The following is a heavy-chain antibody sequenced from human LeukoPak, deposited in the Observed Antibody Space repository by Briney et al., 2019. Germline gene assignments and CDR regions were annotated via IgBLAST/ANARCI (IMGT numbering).Heavy chain of an antibody. CDR3: ARDRSSSRKYSSFDF. D-gene: IGHD6-13*01. Sequence: GGSLRLSCAASGFTFSSYWMSWVRQAPGKGLEWVANIKEDGSERYYVDSVEGRFTISRDNAKDSLYVQLNSLRAEDTAVYFCARDRSSSRKYSSFDFWGQGTLVTVSS. V-gene: IGHV3-7*04. CDR2: IKEDGSER. J-gene: IGHJ4*02. CDR1: GFTFSSYW.